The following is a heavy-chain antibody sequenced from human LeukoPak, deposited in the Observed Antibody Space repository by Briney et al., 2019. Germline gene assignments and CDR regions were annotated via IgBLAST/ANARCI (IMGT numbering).Heavy chain of an antibody. CDR2: INHSGST. CDR3: ARVVVVVPAAGKWFDP. V-gene: IGHV4-34*01. J-gene: IGHJ5*02. D-gene: IGHD2-2*01. Sequence: SETLSLTCAVYGGSFSGYYWSWIRQPPGKGLEWIGEINHSGSTNYNPSLKSRVTISVDTSKNPFSLKLSSVTAADTAVYYCARVVVVVPAAGKWFDPWGQGTLVTVSS. CDR1: GGSFSGYY.